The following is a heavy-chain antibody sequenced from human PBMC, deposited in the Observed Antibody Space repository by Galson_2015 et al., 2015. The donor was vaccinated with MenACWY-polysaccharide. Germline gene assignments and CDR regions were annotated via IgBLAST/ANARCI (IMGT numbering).Heavy chain of an antibody. J-gene: IGHJ5*02. V-gene: IGHV3-23*01. D-gene: IGHD3-22*01. CDR3: AKRVVTSPSSGFDP. Sequence: SLRLSCAASGFSFSAYGMSWVRQAPGRGLEWVSGSGSGGGSTYYADSVKGRFTISRDNSKNALYLQMNSLRAEDTAIYYCAKRVVTSPSSGFDPGGQGTLVTVSS. CDR2: SGSGGGST. CDR1: GFSFSAYG.